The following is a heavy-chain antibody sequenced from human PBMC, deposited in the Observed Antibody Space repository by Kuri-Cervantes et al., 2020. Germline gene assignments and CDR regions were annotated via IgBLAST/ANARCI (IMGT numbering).Heavy chain of an antibody. J-gene: IGHJ6*02. D-gene: IGHD3-22*01. Sequence: ASVKVSCKASGYTFTSYAMHWVRQAPGQRLEWMGWISACNGNTNYAQKLQGRVTMTTDTSTSTAYMELSRLRSDDTAVYYCARDISTMIQIGYYGMDVWGQGTTVTVSS. V-gene: IGHV1-3*01. CDR3: ARDISTMIQIGYYGMDV. CDR1: GYTFTSYA. CDR2: ISACNGNT.